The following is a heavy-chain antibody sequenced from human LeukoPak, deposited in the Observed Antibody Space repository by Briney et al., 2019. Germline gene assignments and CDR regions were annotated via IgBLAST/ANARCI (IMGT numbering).Heavy chain of an antibody. J-gene: IGHJ2*01. V-gene: IGHV1-46*01. Sequence: ASVKVSCKASGYTFTSYYMHWVRQAPGQGLEWMGIINPSGGSTSYAQKFQGRVTMTRDMSTSTVYMELSNLRSEDTAVYYCARDRSGYFDLWGRGTLVTVSS. CDR3: ARDRSGYFDL. CDR2: INPSGGST. CDR1: GYTFTSYY.